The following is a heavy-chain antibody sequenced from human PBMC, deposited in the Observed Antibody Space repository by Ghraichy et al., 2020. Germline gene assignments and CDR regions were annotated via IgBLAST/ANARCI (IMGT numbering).Heavy chain of an antibody. Sequence: GGSLRLSCAASGFTFDDYAMHWVRQAPGKGLEWVSGISWNSGSIGYADSVKGRFTISRDNAKNSLYLQMNSLRAEDTALYYCAKGRAPDYGDYLLMVGWGKGTTVTVSS. D-gene: IGHD4-17*01. J-gene: IGHJ6*04. CDR3: AKGRAPDYGDYLLMVG. CDR2: ISWNSGSI. V-gene: IGHV3-9*01. CDR1: GFTFDDYA.